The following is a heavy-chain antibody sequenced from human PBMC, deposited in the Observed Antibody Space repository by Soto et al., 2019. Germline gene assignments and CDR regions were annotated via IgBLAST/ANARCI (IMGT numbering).Heavy chain of an antibody. CDR1: GFSLSTSGVG. Sequence: QITLKESGPPLVKPTQTLTLTCTFSGFSLSTSGVGVGWIRQPPGKALEWLALIYWNDDKRYSPSLKSRLTITKDTSKNQVVLTMTNMDPVDTATYYCAHRALGGIAVSYYFDYWGQGTLVTVSS. J-gene: IGHJ4*02. CDR3: AHRALGGIAVSYYFDY. D-gene: IGHD6-19*01. CDR2: IYWNDDK. V-gene: IGHV2-5*01.